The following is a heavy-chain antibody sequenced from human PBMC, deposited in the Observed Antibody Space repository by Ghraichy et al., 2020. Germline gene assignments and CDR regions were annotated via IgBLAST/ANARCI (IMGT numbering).Heavy chain of an antibody. CDR1: GFTFTTYG. V-gene: IGHV3-33*01. J-gene: IGHJ4*02. CDR3: ARDRDYYASGGLDY. Sequence: GGSLRLSCAASGFTFTTYGMHWVRQAPGKGLEWVAIIWYDGTNKYYADSVKGRFTISRDNSKNTLYLQMNSLRAEDTAVYYCARDRDYYASGGLDYWGQGTLVTVSS. D-gene: IGHD3-16*01. CDR2: IWYDGTNK.